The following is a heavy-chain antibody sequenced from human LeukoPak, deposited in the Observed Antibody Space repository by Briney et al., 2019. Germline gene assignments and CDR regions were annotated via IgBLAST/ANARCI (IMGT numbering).Heavy chain of an antibody. CDR1: GFTVSSNY. V-gene: IGHV3-53*01. CDR2: IYSGGST. D-gene: IGHD3-22*01. Sequence: PGGSLRLSCAASGFTVSSNYMSWVRQAPGKGLEWVSVIYSGGSTYYADSVKGRFTISRDHSKNTLYLQMNSLRAEDTAVYYCARDYYDSSGYYFWAFDIWGQGTMVTVSS. J-gene: IGHJ3*02. CDR3: ARDYYDSSGYYFWAFDI.